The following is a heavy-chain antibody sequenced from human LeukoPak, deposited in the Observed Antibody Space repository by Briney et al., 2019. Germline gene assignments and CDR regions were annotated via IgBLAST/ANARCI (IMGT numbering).Heavy chain of an antibody. CDR3: ARESGNYLSRDIYYYYYGMDV. Sequence: PGGSLRLSCAASGFTFSDYYMSWIRQAPGKGLEGVSYISSSGSTIYYADSVKGRFTISRDNAKNSLYLQMNSMRDEDTAVYYCARESGNYLSRDIYYYYYGMDVWGQGTTVTVS. J-gene: IGHJ6*01. D-gene: IGHD1-26*01. CDR2: ISSSGSTI. V-gene: IGHV3-11*01. CDR1: GFTFSDYY.